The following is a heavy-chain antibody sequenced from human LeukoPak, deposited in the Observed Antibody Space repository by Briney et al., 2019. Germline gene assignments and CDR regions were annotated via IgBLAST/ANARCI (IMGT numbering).Heavy chain of an antibody. CDR3: ARTAYYYDSSGYDDAFDI. D-gene: IGHD3-22*01. Sequence: PGGSLRLSCAASGFTFSTYSMNWVRQAPGKGLEWVSYISSSSSTIYYADSVKGRFTISRDNAKNSLYLQMNSLRAEDTAVYYCARTAYYYDSSGYDDAFDIWGQGTMVTVSS. CDR1: GFTFSTYS. CDR2: ISSSSSTI. V-gene: IGHV3-48*04. J-gene: IGHJ3*02.